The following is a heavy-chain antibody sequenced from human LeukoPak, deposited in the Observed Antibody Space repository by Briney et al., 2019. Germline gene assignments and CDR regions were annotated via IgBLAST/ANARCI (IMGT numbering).Heavy chain of an antibody. CDR2: ISTNSAFI. D-gene: IGHD6-19*01. CDR3: ARDIAVAGPDY. J-gene: IGHJ4*02. CDR1: GFTFINYS. Sequence: GGSLRLSCTASGFTFINYSMNWVRQAPGKGLEWVSSISTNSAFIYYADSVKGRFTISRDNAKNSLYLQMNSLRAEDTAVYYCARDIAVAGPDYWGQGTLVTVSS. V-gene: IGHV3-21*01.